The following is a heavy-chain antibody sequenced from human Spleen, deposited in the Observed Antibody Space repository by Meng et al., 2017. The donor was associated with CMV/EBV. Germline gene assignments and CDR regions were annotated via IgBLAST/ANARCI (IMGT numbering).Heavy chain of an antibody. CDR1: GFTFSGYA. CDR3: AKGAPYGDYGGGFDY. CDR2: ISYDGNKK. J-gene: IGHJ4*02. V-gene: IGHV3-30-3*01. D-gene: IGHD4-17*01. Sequence: GESLKISCAASGFTFSGYAMHWVRQAPGKGLEWVAVISYDGNKKFYADSLRGRFTISRDYSKDTLYLQMNSLSAEDTAVYYCAKGAPYGDYGGGFDYWGQGTLVTVSS.